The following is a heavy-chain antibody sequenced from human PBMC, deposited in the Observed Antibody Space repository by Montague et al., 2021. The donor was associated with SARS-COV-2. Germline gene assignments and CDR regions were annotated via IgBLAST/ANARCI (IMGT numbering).Heavy chain of an antibody. J-gene: IGHJ5*02. Sequence: SETLSLTCTVSGGSISSSSYYWGWIRQPPGKGLEWIGSTYYSGSTYYNPSLKSRVTISVDTSKNQFSLKLSSVTAADTAVYYCAGHKRPIYCSGGSCYSKGGWFDPWGQGTLVTVSS. CDR3: AGHKRPIYCSGGSCYSKGGWFDP. CDR2: TYYSGST. CDR1: GGSISSSSYY. D-gene: IGHD2-15*01. V-gene: IGHV4-39*01.